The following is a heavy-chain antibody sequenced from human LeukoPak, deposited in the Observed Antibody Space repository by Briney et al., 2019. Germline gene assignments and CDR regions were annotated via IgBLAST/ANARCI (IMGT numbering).Heavy chain of an antibody. D-gene: IGHD1-7*01. CDR1: GDSVSSYY. J-gene: IGHJ6*03. CDR3: ARGRNFVSDFYFDV. V-gene: IGHV4-59*02. CDR2: IYSGGST. Sequence: SETLSLTCTVSGDSVSSYYWTWIRQPPGKGPEWIAYIYSGGSTHYNPSLKSRVTISIDMSKNQFSLNLRSVTAADTAVYYCARGRNFVSDFYFDVWGKGTTVIVSS.